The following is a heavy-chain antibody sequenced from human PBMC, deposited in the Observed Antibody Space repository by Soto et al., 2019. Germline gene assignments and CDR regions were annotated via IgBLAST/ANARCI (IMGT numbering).Heavy chain of an antibody. J-gene: IGHJ6*02. V-gene: IGHV6-1*01. CDR1: GDSVSSNSAA. CDR3: ARVGNGAAAGVDYYYYYGMDF. Sequence: SQTLSLTCAISGDSVSSNSAAWNLIRQSPARGLQCLGRTYYRSKWYNDYTISVKSRININPDTSKKQFSLKLNSVTPEDTAVYYCARVGNGAAAGVDYYYYYGMDFWGQGTTVTVSS. D-gene: IGHD6-13*01. CDR2: TYYRSKWYN.